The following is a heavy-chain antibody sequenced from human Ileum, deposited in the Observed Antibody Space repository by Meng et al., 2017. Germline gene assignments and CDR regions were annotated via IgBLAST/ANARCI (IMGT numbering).Heavy chain of an antibody. J-gene: IGHJ3*02. D-gene: IGHD3-10*01. CDR1: GFNVNTYY. Sequence: GESLKISCQVSGFNVNTYYMDWVRQAPGKGLEWVSVLYTSDITYYTDSVKGRFTISRDISKNTLYLQMNNLRAEDTAVYYCARENMYFGSGQNDAFDIWGRGTLVT. CDR2: LYTSDIT. CDR3: ARENMYFGSGQNDAFDI. V-gene: IGHV3-53*01.